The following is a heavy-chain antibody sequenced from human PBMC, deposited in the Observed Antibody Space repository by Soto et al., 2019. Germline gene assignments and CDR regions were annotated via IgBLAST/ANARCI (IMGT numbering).Heavy chain of an antibody. D-gene: IGHD3-3*01. V-gene: IGHV3-53*01. J-gene: IGHJ3*02. Sequence: GGSLRLSCAASGFTVSSNYMSWVRQAPGKGLEWVSVIYSGGSTYYGDSVKVRFTISRDNSKNTLYLQMNSLIAEDTAVYYCARETKFTIFGVVINDAFDIWGQGTMVTVSS. CDR3: ARETKFTIFGVVINDAFDI. CDR2: IYSGGST. CDR1: GFTVSSNY.